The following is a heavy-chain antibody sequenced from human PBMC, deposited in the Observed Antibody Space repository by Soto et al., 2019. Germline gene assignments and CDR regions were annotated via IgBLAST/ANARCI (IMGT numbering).Heavy chain of an antibody. D-gene: IGHD5-12*01. CDR1: GFAFSSYG. Sequence: QAQLVESGGGVVQPGRSLRLSCAASGFAFSSYGMHWVRQAPGTGLEWVAVISYDGSLQYYADSVKGRFTISRDNSKNMVLLQMSTLRPADSAVYYCVSDRGYGHASVPYSWCHGPLVSVSS. CDR3: VSDRGYGHASVPYS. J-gene: IGHJ5*01. CDR2: ISYDGSLQ. V-gene: IGHV3-30*03.